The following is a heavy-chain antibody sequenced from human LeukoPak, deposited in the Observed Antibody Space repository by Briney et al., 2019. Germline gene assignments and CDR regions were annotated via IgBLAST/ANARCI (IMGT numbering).Heavy chain of an antibody. J-gene: IGHJ4*02. Sequence: GESLKISCHGSGYSFTTYWIGWVRQLPGEGLEWMGFIYPGDSDTTYSPSFQGQVTISADRSINTAYLQWSSLKASDSAMYYCARHENYYFDYWGQGTLVTVSS. CDR3: ARHENYYFDY. CDR2: IYPGDSDT. V-gene: IGHV5-51*01. CDR1: GYSFTTYW.